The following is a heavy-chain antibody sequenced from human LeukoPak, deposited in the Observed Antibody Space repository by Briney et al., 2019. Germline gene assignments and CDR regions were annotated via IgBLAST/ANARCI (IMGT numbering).Heavy chain of an antibody. J-gene: IGHJ5*02. CDR1: GFTFSSYA. D-gene: IGHD3-10*01. CDR3: LRQSPGWFGES. V-gene: IGHV3-23*01. Sequence: GGSLRLSCAASGFTFSSYAMSWVRQAPGKGLEWVSAISGSGGSTYYADSVKGRFTISRDNSKNTLYLQMNSLRAEDTAVYYCLRQSPGWFGESWGQGTLVTVSS. CDR2: ISGSGGST.